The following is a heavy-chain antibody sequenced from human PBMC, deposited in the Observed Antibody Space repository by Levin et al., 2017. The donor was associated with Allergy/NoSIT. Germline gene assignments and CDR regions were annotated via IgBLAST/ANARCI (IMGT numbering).Heavy chain of an antibody. J-gene: IGHJ6*02. CDR3: ARWFLTVHPYSSSWYVPKRDYYYGMDV. V-gene: IGHV1-2*02. CDR1: GYTFTGYY. CDR2: INPNSGGT. Sequence: ASVKVSCKASGYTFTGYYMHWVRQAPGQGLEWMGWINPNSGGTNYAQKFQGRVTMTRDTSISTAYMELSRLRSDDTAVYYCARWFLTVHPYSSSWYVPKRDYYYGMDVWGQGTTVTVSS. D-gene: IGHD6-13*01.